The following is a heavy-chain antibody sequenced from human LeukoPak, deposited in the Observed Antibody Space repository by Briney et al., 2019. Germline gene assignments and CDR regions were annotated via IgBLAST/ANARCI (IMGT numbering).Heavy chain of an antibody. V-gene: IGHV1-46*01. D-gene: IGHD3-16*02. CDR1: GYTFTSYY. J-gene: IGHJ4*02. CDR3: ASETEYDYVWGSYRPLGY. CDR2: INPSGGST. Sequence: ASVKVSCKASGYTFTSYYMHWVRQAPGQGLEWMGIINPSGGSTSYAQKFQGRVTMTRDTSTSTVYMELSSLRSEDTAVYYCASETEYDYVWGSYRPLGYWGQGTLVTVSS.